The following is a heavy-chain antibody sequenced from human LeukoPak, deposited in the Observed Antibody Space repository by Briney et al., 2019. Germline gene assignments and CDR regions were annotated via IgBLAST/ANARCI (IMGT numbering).Heavy chain of an antibody. Sequence: SETLSLTCTVSGYSIRSCYYWGWIPQPPGKGQEWFASIYHSGSTYYNPSLKRLVTIAVDVYNNQFSLKLSSVTAADTAVYYCAGGLGYCSGGSCSTRLAFDIWGQGTMVTVSS. D-gene: IGHD2-15*01. CDR2: IYHSGST. V-gene: IGHV4-38-2*02. J-gene: IGHJ3*02. CDR3: AGGLGYCSGGSCSTRLAFDI. CDR1: GYSIRSCYY.